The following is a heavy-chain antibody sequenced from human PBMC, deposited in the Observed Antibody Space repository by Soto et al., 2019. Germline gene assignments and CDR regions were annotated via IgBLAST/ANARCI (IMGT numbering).Heavy chain of an antibody. J-gene: IGHJ4*02. V-gene: IGHV3-23*01. CDR2: ISGSGGST. Sequence: GESLKISCAASGFTFSSYAMSWVRQAPGKGLEWVSAISGSGGSTYYADSVKGRFTISRDNSKNTLYLQMNSLRAEDTAVYYCAIRRRGYSGYDPFDYWGQGTLVTVSS. D-gene: IGHD5-12*01. CDR1: GFTFSSYA. CDR3: AIRRRGYSGYDPFDY.